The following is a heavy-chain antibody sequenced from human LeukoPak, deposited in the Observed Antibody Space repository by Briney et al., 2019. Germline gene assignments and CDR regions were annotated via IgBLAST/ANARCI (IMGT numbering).Heavy chain of an antibody. D-gene: IGHD3-22*01. V-gene: IGHV3-23*01. CDR2: TSGSGGST. Sequence: GASLRLSCAASGFTFSSYAMSWVRQAPGKGLEWVSATSGSGGSTYYADSVKGRFTISRDNSKNTLYLQMNSLRAEDTVVYYCAKTPVSVVAMGLFDYWGQGTLVTVSS. CDR3: AKTPVSVVAMGLFDY. CDR1: GFTFSSYA. J-gene: IGHJ4*02.